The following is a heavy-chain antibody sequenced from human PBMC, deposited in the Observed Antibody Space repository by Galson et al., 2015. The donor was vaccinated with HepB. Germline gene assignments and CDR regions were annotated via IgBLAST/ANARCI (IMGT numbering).Heavy chain of an antibody. CDR1: GFTFSNYA. J-gene: IGHJ4*02. Sequence: SLRLSCAASGFTFSNYAMHWVRQAPGKGLEWVAVISYDGSNQYYADSVKGRFTISRDNSKNTLYLQMNSLRAEDTAVYYCAKDGVWFRETDGRDWVYFAYWGQGTLVTVSS. D-gene: IGHD3-10*01. CDR3: AKDGVWFRETDGRDWVYFAY. V-gene: IGHV3-30*18. CDR2: ISYDGSNQ.